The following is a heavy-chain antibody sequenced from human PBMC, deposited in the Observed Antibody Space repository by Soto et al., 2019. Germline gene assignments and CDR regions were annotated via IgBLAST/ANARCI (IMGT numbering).Heavy chain of an antibody. CDR3: ARCVSGSTDN. J-gene: IGHJ4*02. Sequence: EVQLVESGGGLVQPGGSLRLSCAASGFTLSDHYMDWVRQAPGKGLEWVGRTKNKANRYTTEYAASVNGRFTISRDDSKNSLYLQMNSLKTEDTAVYYCARCVSGSTDNWGQGTLVTVSS. D-gene: IGHD1-26*01. CDR2: TKNKANRYTT. V-gene: IGHV3-72*01. CDR1: GFTLSDHY.